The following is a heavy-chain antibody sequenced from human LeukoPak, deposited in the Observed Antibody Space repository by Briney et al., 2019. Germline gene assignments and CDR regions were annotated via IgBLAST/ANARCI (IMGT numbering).Heavy chain of an antibody. CDR1: GGSFSGYY. CDR2: INHSGST. CDR3: ARGRRITMIVVVKKENYFDY. D-gene: IGHD3-22*01. Sequence: TSETLSLTCAVYGGSFSGYYWSWIRQPPGKGLEWIGEINHSGSTSYNPSLKSRVTISVDTSKNQFSLKLSSVTAADTAVYYCARGRRITMIVVVKKENYFDYWGQGTLVTVSS. J-gene: IGHJ4*02. V-gene: IGHV4-34*01.